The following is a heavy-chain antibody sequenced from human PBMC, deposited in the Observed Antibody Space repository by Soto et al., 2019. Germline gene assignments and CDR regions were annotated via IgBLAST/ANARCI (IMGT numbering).Heavy chain of an antibody. V-gene: IGHV4-30-4*01. CDR2: IHHSGSV. Sequence: QVQLQESGPGLVRPSQTLSLTCTVSGGSISSDHYHWTWIRQTPGKGLEWIGYIHHSGSVYYNPSRQSRVTMSVDTSKNLFSLKLSSVTAADTAVYFCVREDDGGDRDYYGLDVWGQGTTVTVSS. CDR1: GGSISSDHYH. J-gene: IGHJ6*02. D-gene: IGHD4-17*01. CDR3: VREDDGGDRDYYGLDV.